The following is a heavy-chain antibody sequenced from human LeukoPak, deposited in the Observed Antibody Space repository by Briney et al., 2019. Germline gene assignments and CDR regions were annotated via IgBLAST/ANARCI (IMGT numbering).Heavy chain of an antibody. CDR3: ARDGDYDILTGYYKRGYFDY. CDR2: ISSSSSYI. CDR1: GFTFSSYS. V-gene: IGHV3-21*01. J-gene: IGHJ4*02. Sequence: SGGSLRLPCAASGFTFSSYSMNWVRQAPGKGLEWVSSISSSSSYIYYADSVKGRFTISRDNAKNSLYLQMNSLRAEDTAVYYCARDGDYDILTGYYKRGYFDYWGQGTLVTVSS. D-gene: IGHD3-9*01.